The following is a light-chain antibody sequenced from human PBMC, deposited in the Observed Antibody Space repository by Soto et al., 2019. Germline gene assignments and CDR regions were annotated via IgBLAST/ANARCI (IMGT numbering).Light chain of an antibody. V-gene: IGKV3-15*01. CDR3: QQYNYWPGT. Sequence: EIAMTQSPATLSVSPGERATLSCRASQSISSNLAWYKQNPGQAPRLLIYGASTRATGIPTRFSGSGSGTEYTLTISSLQSEDFAVYYCQQYNYWPGTFGQGTKVEIK. CDR1: QSISSN. J-gene: IGKJ1*01. CDR2: GAS.